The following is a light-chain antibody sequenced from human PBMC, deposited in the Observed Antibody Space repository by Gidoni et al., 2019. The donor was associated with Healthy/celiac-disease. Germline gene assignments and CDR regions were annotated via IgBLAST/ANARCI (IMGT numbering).Light chain of an antibody. CDR1: SSDVGGYNY. Sequence: QSALTQPASVSGSPGQSITISCTGTSSDVGGYNYVSWYQQHPGKAPKLMIYEVSNRPSGDSNRFSGSKSGNTASLTISGLQAEDEADYYCSSYTSSTVVFGGGTKLTVL. V-gene: IGLV2-14*01. CDR3: SSYTSSTVV. J-gene: IGLJ2*01. CDR2: EVS.